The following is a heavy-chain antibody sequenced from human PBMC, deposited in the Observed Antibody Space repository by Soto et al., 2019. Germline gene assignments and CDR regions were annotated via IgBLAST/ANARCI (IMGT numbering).Heavy chain of an antibody. CDR2: ITITGDTT. CDR1: GFIFTTSD. CDR3: AKGGGGDHGY. J-gene: IGHJ4*02. Sequence: EVQLVESEGGLVQPGGSLRLSCEASGFIFTTSDMSWVRQAPGKGLEWISSITITGDTTHYADSVEGRFTISRDNSRNTVYLQMNSLRVDETAVYYCAKGGGGDHGYWGQGTLVAVSS. V-gene: IGHV3-23*04. D-gene: IGHD2-21*02.